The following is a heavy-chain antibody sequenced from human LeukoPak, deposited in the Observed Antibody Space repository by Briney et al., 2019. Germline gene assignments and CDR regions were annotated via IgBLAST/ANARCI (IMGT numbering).Heavy chain of an antibody. D-gene: IGHD3-10*02. CDR3: AELGITMIGGV. J-gene: IGHJ6*04. CDR2: ISGSGGST. Sequence: GGSLRLSCAASDFTFTSYGMSWVRQAPGKGLEWVSAISGSGGSTYYADSVKGRFTISRDNSENTLYLRMNSLRAEDTAVYYCAELGITMIGGVWGKGTTVTISS. CDR1: DFTFTSYG. V-gene: IGHV3-23*01.